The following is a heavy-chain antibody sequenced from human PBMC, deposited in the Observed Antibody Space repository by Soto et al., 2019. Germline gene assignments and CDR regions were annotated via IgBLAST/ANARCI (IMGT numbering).Heavy chain of an antibody. V-gene: IGHV1-18*01. CDR1: GYTFTNFG. J-gene: IGHJ4*02. CDR2: ISAYNGNT. Sequence: ASVKVSCKASGYTFTNFGISWVRQAPGQGLEWMGWISAYNGNTNYAQNFQGRVTMTTDTSTSTVYMELSSLRSEDTAVFYCARALKSGGDTNFWGQGTQVTVSS. CDR3: ARALKSGGDTNF. D-gene: IGHD2-21*01.